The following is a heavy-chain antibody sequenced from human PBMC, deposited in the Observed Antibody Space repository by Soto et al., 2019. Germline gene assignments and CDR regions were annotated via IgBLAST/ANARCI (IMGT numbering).Heavy chain of an antibody. J-gene: IGHJ6*02. CDR1: GFTFRSYW. V-gene: IGHV3-7*01. CDR3: AREGSGTYYYYYGMDV. CDR2: IKEDGSEK. Sequence: GGSLRLSCEASGFTFRSYWMTWVCQAPGKGLEWVANIKEDGSEKYYVDSVKGRFTISRDNAKNSLYLQMNSLRAEDTAVYHCAREGSGTYYYYYGMDVWGQGTTVTVSS. D-gene: IGHD3-10*01.